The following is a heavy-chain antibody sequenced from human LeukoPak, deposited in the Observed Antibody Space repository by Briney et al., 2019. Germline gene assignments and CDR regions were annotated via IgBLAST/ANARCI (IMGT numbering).Heavy chain of an antibody. V-gene: IGHV3-74*01. J-gene: IGHJ4*02. CDR3: AFSSSLGVW. CDR1: GFTFSSYW. Sequence: GGSLRLSCAASGFTFSSYWMPWVRQAPGKGLVLVSRINTDGSSTSYADTVKGRFTISRDNAKNTLYLQMSNLRVEDTAVYYCAFSSSLGVWWGQGTVVTVSA. D-gene: IGHD2-2*01. CDR2: INTDGSST.